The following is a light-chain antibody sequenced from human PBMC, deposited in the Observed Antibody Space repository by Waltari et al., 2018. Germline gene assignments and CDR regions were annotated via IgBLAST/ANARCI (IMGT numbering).Light chain of an antibody. Sequence: QSALTQPPSASGSPGESVTISCTGTNSDIGLYNYVSWYQQHPGKAPKLMIYEVTKRPSGVPDRFSGSKSGNTASLTVSGLQTDDEADYFCSSFAGSNVFGSGTKVTVL. J-gene: IGLJ1*01. CDR3: SSFAGSNV. CDR2: EVT. V-gene: IGLV2-8*01. CDR1: NSDIGLYNY.